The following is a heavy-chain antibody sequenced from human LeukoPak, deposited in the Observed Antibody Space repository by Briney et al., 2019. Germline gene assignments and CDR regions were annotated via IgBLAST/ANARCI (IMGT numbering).Heavy chain of an antibody. J-gene: IGHJ4*02. V-gene: IGHV4-39*01. CDR2: IYYSGST. CDR1: GGSISSSSYY. Sequence: SETLSLTCTVSGGSISSSSYYWGWIRQPPGKGLEWIGSIYYSGSTYYSPSLKSRVTISVDTSKNQFSLKLSSVTAADTSVYYCARQQLYCSGGSCYFVDKPYYFDYWGQGILVTVSS. D-gene: IGHD2-15*01. CDR3: ARQQLYCSGGSCYFVDKPYYFDY.